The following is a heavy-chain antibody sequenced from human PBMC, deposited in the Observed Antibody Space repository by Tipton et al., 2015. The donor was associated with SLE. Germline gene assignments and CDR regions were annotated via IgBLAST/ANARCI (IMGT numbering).Heavy chain of an antibody. Sequence: SLRLSCAASGFTFSSYGMHWVRQAPGKGLEWVAVISYDGSNKYYADSAKGRFTISRDNSKNTLYLQMNSLRAEDTAVYYCAKDWVTWGQGTLVTVSS. CDR2: ISYDGSNK. V-gene: IGHV3-30*18. J-gene: IGHJ5*02. CDR1: GFTFSSYG. D-gene: IGHD3-16*01. CDR3: AKDWVT.